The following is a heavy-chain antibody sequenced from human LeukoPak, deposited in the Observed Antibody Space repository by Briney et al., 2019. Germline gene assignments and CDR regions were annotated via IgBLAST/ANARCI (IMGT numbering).Heavy chain of an antibody. J-gene: IGHJ4*02. V-gene: IGHV1-69*04. CDR1: GGTFSSYA. D-gene: IGHD6-13*01. CDR3: ARGAAAGRLDY. CDR2: IIPILGIA. Sequence: SVKVSCKASGGTFSSYAISWVRQAPGQGLEWMGRIIPILGIANYAQKFQGRVTITADKSTGTAYMELSSLRSEDTAVYYCARGAAAGRLDYWGQGTLVTVSS.